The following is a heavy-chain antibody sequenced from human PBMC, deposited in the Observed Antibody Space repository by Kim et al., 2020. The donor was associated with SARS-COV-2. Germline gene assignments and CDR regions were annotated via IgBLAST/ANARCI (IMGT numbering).Heavy chain of an antibody. J-gene: IGHJ4*02. Sequence: YAQKLQGRGTMTTDTSTSTAYMELRSLRSDDTAVYYCARDEIVVPAASDYWGQGTLVTVSS. CDR3: ARDEIVVPAASDY. D-gene: IGHD2-2*01. V-gene: IGHV1-18*01.